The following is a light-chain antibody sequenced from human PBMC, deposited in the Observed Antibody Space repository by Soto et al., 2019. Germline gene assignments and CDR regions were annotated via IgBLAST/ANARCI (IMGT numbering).Light chain of an antibody. J-gene: IGKJ2*01. CDR2: GAS. Sequence: EIVLTQSPGTLSLSPGGRGTLSCRASQSVSSRYLAWYQQKPGQAPRRLICGASSRATGIPDRFSGSGSGAHFTLTISRLEPEDFALYYCQQYGTAPRTVGQATKLEIK. CDR1: QSVSSRY. CDR3: QQYGTAPRT. V-gene: IGKV3-20*01.